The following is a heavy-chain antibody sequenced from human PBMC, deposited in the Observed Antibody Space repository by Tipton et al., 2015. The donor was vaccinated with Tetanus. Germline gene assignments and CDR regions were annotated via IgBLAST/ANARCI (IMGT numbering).Heavy chain of an antibody. CDR2: ISYDGSNK. CDR1: GFTFSSYG. D-gene: IGHD3-3*01. J-gene: IGHJ6*02. CDR3: AKEAVPFWSGYGGMDV. Sequence: SLRLSCAASGFTFSSYGMHWVRQAPGKGLEWVAVISYDGSNKYYADSVKGRFTISRDNSKNTLYLQMNSPRAEDTAVYYCAKEAVPFWSGYGGMDVWGQGTTVTVSS. V-gene: IGHV3-30*18.